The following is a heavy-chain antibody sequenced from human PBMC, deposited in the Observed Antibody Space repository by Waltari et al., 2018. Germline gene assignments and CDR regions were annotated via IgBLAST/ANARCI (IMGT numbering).Heavy chain of an antibody. D-gene: IGHD5-12*01. V-gene: IGHV4-39*01. Sequence: QLQLQESGPGLVKPSETLSLTCTVSGGSISSSSYYWGWIRQTPGKGLGWIGSIYYSGRTYYHPSLNGRVAISVDASKNQFSLKLSSVTSADTAVYYCARHVGSGYDVYYYYYYYMDVWGKGTTVTVSS. J-gene: IGHJ6*03. CDR3: ARHVGSGYDVYYYYYYYMDV. CDR1: GGSISSSSYY. CDR2: IYYSGRT.